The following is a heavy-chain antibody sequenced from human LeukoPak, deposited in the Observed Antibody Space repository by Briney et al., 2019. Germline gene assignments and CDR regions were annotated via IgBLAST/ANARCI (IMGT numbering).Heavy chain of an antibody. Sequence: GGSLRLSCAASGFTVSSNYMTWVRQAPGKGLEWVSVLYAGGSTYYADSVKGRFTISRDNSKNTLYLQMNTLRAEDTAVYYCAKERDYYYGMDVWGQGTTVTVSS. CDR3: AKERDYYYGMDV. V-gene: IGHV3-53*01. J-gene: IGHJ6*02. CDR1: GFTVSSNY. CDR2: LYAGGST.